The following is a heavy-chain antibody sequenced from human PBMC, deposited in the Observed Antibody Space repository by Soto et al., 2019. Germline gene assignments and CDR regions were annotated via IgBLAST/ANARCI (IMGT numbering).Heavy chain of an antibody. CDR1: GGYISGGYYS. CDR2: IYNSGST. CDR3: ARALSWSPYLDL. Sequence: SETLSLTCAVSGGYISGGYYSWSWIRQPPGKGLEWIGFIYNSGSTYYNSSLKSRVTISVDRSKNHFFLNLTSVTAADTAVYFCARALSWSPYLDLWGQGSRVTVSS. D-gene: IGHD3-3*01. V-gene: IGHV4-30-2*01. J-gene: IGHJ5*02.